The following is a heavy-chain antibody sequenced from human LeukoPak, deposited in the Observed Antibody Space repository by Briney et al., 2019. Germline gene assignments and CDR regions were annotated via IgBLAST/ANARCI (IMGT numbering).Heavy chain of an antibody. CDR1: GFTFSTYW. CDR2: IKEDGSEK. Sequence: GGSLRLSCAASGFTFSTYWMSWVRQAPEKGLEWVANIKEDGSEKYYGDSVKGRFTISRDNAKNSLYLQMNSLRAEDTAVYYCARDSSGYQWGQGTLVTVSS. D-gene: IGHD3-22*01. CDR3: ARDSSGYQ. J-gene: IGHJ4*02. V-gene: IGHV3-7*01.